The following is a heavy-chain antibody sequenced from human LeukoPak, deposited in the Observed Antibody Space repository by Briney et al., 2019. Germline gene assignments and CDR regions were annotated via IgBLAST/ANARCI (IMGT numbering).Heavy chain of an antibody. D-gene: IGHD6-19*01. CDR2: IYYSGST. CDR3: ARRSTEQWLVLDAFDI. J-gene: IGHJ3*02. CDR1: GGSISSYY. Sequence: SETLSLTCIVSGGSISSYYWSWIRQPPGKGLEWIGYIYYSGSTNYNPSLKSRVTISVDTSKNQFSLKLSSVTAADTAVYYCARRSTEQWLVLDAFDIWGQGTMVTVSS. V-gene: IGHV4-59*08.